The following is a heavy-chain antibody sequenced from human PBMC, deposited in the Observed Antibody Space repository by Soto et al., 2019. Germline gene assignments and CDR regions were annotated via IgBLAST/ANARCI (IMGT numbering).Heavy chain of an antibody. Sequence: QLQLQESGPGLVKPSETLSLTCTVSGGSISSSSYYWGWIRQPPGKGLEWIGSIYYSGSTYYNPSLKSRVTISVDTSKNQSSLKLSSVTAADTAVYYCARSQEVTTSDYWGQGTLVTVSS. J-gene: IGHJ4*02. CDR3: ARSQEVTTSDY. CDR1: GGSISSSSYY. CDR2: IYYSGST. D-gene: IGHD4-17*01. V-gene: IGHV4-39*01.